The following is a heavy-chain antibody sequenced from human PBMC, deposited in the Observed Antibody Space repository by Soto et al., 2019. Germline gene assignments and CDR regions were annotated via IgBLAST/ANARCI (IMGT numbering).Heavy chain of an antibody. Sequence: GGSLRLSCAASGFTFSSYGMHWVRQAPGKGLEWVAVISYDGSNKYYADSVKGRFTISRDNSKNTLYLQMNSLRAEDTAVYYCAKERRAAAVVDYWGQGTLVTVSS. V-gene: IGHV3-30*18. CDR2: ISYDGSNK. CDR3: AKERRAAAVVDY. D-gene: IGHD6-13*01. CDR1: GFTFSSYG. J-gene: IGHJ4*02.